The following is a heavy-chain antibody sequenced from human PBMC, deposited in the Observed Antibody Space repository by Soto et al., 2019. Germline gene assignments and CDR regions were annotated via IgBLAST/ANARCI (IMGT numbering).Heavy chain of an antibody. Sequence: ASVKVSCKASGYTFTSHYIHWVRQAPGQGLEWVGVIIPSVPSTDYAQRFQGRVTMTRDTSTSTVYMELSCLRSEDTAVYYCARESMSAREVDPYWGQGTLVTVSS. D-gene: IGHD1-26*01. J-gene: IGHJ4*02. V-gene: IGHV1-46*01. CDR3: ARESMSAREVDPY. CDR1: GYTFTSHY. CDR2: IIPSVPST.